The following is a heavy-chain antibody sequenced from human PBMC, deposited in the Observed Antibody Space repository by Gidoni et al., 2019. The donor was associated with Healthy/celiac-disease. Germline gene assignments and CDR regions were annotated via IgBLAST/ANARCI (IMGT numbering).Heavy chain of an antibody. CDR3: AKIPSSYYDTSGYYHYFDC. CDR2: ISGSGTRT. CDR1: WFTLTTYA. Sequence: EVQPLESGGCLVQHWGSVSLPCASSWFTLTTYAMRWVRQAPGKGLEWVSAISGSGTRTYYADSVKGRFTISRDNSKNTLYLQMNSLRAEDTAVYYCAKIPSSYYDTSGYYHYFDCWGQGTLVTVSS. J-gene: IGHJ4*02. V-gene: IGHV3-23*01. D-gene: IGHD3-22*01.